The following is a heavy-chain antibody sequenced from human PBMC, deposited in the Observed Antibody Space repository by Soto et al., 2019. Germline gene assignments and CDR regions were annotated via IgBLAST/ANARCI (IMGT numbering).Heavy chain of an antibody. CDR2: ISSNGGST. V-gene: IGHV3-64D*08. Sequence: VGSLRLSCAASGFTFDDYAMHWVRRVPGRGLEWVSTISSNGGSTYYADSVKGRFTISRDNSKNTLYLQMSSLRAEDTAVYYCVKDGCSSTSCYINLNDAFDIWGQGTMVTVSS. J-gene: IGHJ3*02. D-gene: IGHD2-2*02. CDR1: GFTFDDYA. CDR3: VKDGCSSTSCYINLNDAFDI.